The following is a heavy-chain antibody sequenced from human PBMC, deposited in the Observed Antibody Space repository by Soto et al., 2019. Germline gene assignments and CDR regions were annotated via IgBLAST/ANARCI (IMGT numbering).Heavy chain of an antibody. Sequence: QEQLVESGGTLVQPGRSLRLSCIASGYTFITYGMHWVRQAPGKGLEWVAVIWYDGSNDYYVDSVKGRFTISRDNSKKTLFLEMKSLRVEDTAVYYCARESRPGYGMDVWGQGTTVNVSS. D-gene: IGHD6-6*01. V-gene: IGHV3-33*01. CDR3: ARESRPGYGMDV. CDR2: IWYDGSND. J-gene: IGHJ6*02. CDR1: GYTFITYG.